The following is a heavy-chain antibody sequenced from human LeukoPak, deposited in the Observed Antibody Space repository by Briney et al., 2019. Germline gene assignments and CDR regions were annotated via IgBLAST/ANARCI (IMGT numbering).Heavy chain of an antibody. J-gene: IGHJ4*02. V-gene: IGHV3-7*03. CDR2: IKTDGSDK. CDR3: ARDSLIQYGSGSYWGFDY. D-gene: IGHD3-10*01. Sequence: PGRSLKLSCEASGFIFSNYWMSWDRQAPGKGPEWVGDIKTDGSDKYYVGSVKGRFTISRDNAKNSLYLQMNSLRAEDTAVYYCARDSLIQYGSGSYWGFDYWGQGILVTVSS. CDR1: GFIFSNYW.